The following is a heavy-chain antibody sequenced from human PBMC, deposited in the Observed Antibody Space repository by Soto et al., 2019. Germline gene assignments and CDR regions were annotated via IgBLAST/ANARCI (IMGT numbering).Heavy chain of an antibody. Sequence: SETLSLTCTVSGDSVRSGIYYLSWIRQPPGKRLELIGFIDYSGSTNHNPSLKSRVTISIDTSKNQFSLKLKSVTAADTAVYYCARVGYHSSDYLSKWFDPWGQGTLVTVSS. CDR2: IDYSGST. J-gene: IGHJ5*02. D-gene: IGHD3-22*01. CDR1: GDSVRSGIYY. CDR3: ARVGYHSSDYLSKWFDP. V-gene: IGHV4-61*01.